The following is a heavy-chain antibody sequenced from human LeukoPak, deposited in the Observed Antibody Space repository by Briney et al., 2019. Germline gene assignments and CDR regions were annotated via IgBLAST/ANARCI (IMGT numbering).Heavy chain of an antibody. D-gene: IGHD3-3*01. J-gene: IGHJ4*02. CDR3: ARGGVASLDY. V-gene: IGHV3-30*14. CDR2: MSHDGSNI. Sequence: GGSLRLSCASSGFTFSNYVLYWVRQAPGKGLEWVAGMSHDGSNIYYADPVKGRFTVSRDNSKNTLYLQMNSLRAEDTAVYYCARGGVASLDYWGQGTLVTVSS. CDR1: GFTFSNYV.